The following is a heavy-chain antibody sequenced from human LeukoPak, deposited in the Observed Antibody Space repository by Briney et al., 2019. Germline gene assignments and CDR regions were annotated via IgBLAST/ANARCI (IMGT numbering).Heavy chain of an antibody. Sequence: SETLSLTCTVSAASISTNSYYWGWIRQPPGKGLEWIGSIYYSGSTYYNPSLKSRVTISIDTSKHQFSLRLRSVTAADTAVYYCARGSGWYRGISEYFQHWGQGTLVTVSS. CDR2: IYYSGST. CDR1: AASISTNSYY. CDR3: ARGSGWYRGISEYFQH. J-gene: IGHJ1*01. V-gene: IGHV4-39*07. D-gene: IGHD6-19*01.